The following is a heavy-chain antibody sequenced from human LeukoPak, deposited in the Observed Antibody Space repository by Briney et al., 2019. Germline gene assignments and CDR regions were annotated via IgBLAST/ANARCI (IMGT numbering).Heavy chain of an antibody. V-gene: IGHV3-30-3*01. CDR2: ISYDGSNK. D-gene: IGHD6-6*01. J-gene: IGHJ6*03. Sequence: PGRSLRLSCAASGFTFSSYAMHWVRQAPGKGLEWVAVISYDGSNKYYADSVKGRFTISRDNSKNTLYLQMNSLRAEDTAVYYCARDSRYSSSYYYYYMDVWGKGTTVTVSS. CDR3: ARDSRYSSSYYYYYMDV. CDR1: GFTFSSYA.